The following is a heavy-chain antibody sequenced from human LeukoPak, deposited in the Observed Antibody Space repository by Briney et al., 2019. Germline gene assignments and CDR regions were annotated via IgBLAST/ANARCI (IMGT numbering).Heavy chain of an antibody. CDR1: RFSFSDYD. J-gene: IGHJ4*02. Sequence: GGSLRLSCRASRFSFSDYDMHWVRQAPGKGLEWVAVISYDGSRKHYGDSVKGRFTISRDNAKNSLYLQVNSLRAEDTAVYYCARWGSYDSSFVGYWGQGTLVTVSS. CDR2: ISYDGSRK. D-gene: IGHD3-22*01. V-gene: IGHV3-30*03. CDR3: ARWGSYDSSFVGY.